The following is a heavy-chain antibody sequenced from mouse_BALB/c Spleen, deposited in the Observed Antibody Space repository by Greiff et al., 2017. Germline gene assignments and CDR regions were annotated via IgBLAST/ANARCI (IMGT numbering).Heavy chain of an antibody. CDR1: GFTFSSYG. J-gene: IGHJ4*01. D-gene: IGHD2-4*01. CDR2: ISSGGSYT. V-gene: IGHV5-6*01. CDR3: ARHGDYDGDYAMDY. Sequence: EVMLVESGGDLVKPGGSLKLSCAASGFTFSSYGMSWVRQTPDKRLEWVATISSGGSYTYCPDSVKGRFTISRDNAKNTLYLQMSSLKSEDTAMYYCARHGDYDGDYAMDYWGQGTSVTVSS.